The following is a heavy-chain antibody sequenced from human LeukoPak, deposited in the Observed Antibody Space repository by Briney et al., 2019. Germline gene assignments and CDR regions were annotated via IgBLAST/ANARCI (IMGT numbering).Heavy chain of an antibody. D-gene: IGHD4-11*01. V-gene: IGHV3-21*01. CDR3: AKNHVTVPNGDWFGP. CDR1: GFTFSSYS. Sequence: GGSLRLSCAASGFTFSSYSTNWVRQAPGKGLEWVSSISSSSSYIYYADSVKGRFAISRNNAKNSLYLQMNNLRDEDTAVYYCAKNHVTVPNGDWFGPWGQGTLVTVSS. J-gene: IGHJ5*02. CDR2: ISSSSSYI.